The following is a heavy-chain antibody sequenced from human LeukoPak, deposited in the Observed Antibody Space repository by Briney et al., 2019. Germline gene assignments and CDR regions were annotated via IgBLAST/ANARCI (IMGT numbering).Heavy chain of an antibody. CDR1: GYTFTGYY. CDR3: ARVPRGITISDDY. Sequence: ASVKVSCKASGYTFTGYYMHWVRQAPGQGLEWMGWINPNSGGTNYAQKFQGRVTMTRDTSISTAYMELSRLRSDDTAMYYCARVPRGITISDDYWGQGTLVTVSS. V-gene: IGHV1-2*02. J-gene: IGHJ4*02. CDR2: INPNSGGT. D-gene: IGHD3-3*01.